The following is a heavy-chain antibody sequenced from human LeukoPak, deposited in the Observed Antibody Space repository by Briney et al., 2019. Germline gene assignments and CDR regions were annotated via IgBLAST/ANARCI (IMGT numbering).Heavy chain of an antibody. CDR1: GGSISSSSYY. Sequence: MASETLSLTCTVSGGSISSSSYYWGWIRQPPGKGLEWIGSIYYSGSTYYNPSLKSRVTISVDTSRNQFSLKLSSVTAADTAVYYCARASIYCSGGTCYTAGDDCWGQGTLVTVSS. CDR3: ARASIYCSGGTCYTAGDDC. D-gene: IGHD2-15*01. CDR2: IYYSGST. J-gene: IGHJ4*02. V-gene: IGHV4-39*07.